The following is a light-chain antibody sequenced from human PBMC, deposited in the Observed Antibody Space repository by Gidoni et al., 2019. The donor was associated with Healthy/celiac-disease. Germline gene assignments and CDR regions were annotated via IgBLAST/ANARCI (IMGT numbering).Light chain of an antibody. V-gene: IGLV1-44*01. CDR2: SNN. Sequence: QSVLTQPHSAAGTTGQRVTITCSGSSSNIGSNTVNWYQQLPGTAPKLLIYSNNQRPSGVPDRFSGSQSGTSASLAISGLQSEDEADYYCAAWDDSLNVGGFGGGTKLTVL. CDR3: AAWDDSLNVGG. CDR1: SSNIGSNT. J-gene: IGLJ3*02.